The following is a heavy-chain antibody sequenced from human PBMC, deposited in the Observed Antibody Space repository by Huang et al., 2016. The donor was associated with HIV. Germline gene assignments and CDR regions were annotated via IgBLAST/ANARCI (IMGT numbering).Heavy chain of an antibody. Sequence: QVQLQQWGAGLLRPSETLSLTCAVYGGSFSGYYGTWIRQPPGKGREWIGESNHRGSTNYNPSLKSRVTMSVDTSRNQFSLTLTSVTAADTAVYYCARGQGGYYYYYMDVWGKGTTVTVSS. J-gene: IGHJ6*03. CDR1: GGSFSGYY. CDR2: SNHRGST. V-gene: IGHV4-34*01. CDR3: ARGQGGYYYYYMDV.